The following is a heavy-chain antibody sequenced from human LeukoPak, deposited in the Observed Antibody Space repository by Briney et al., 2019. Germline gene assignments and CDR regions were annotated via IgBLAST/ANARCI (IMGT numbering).Heavy chain of an antibody. CDR1: GYTFTSYG. V-gene: IGHV1-46*01. J-gene: IGHJ4*02. CDR2: INPSGGST. D-gene: IGHD3-22*01. Sequence: ASVKVSCKASGYTFTSYGISWVRQAPGQGLEWMGTINPSGGSTSYAQKFQGRVTMTRDTSTSTVYMELSSLRSEDTAVYYCAREVVKLGITMIVVVISLDYWGQGTLVTVSS. CDR3: AREVVKLGITMIVVVISLDY.